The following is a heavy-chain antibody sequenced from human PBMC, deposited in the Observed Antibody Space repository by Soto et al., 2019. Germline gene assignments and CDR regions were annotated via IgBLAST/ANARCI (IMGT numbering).Heavy chain of an antibody. CDR1: GGSISSYY. D-gene: IGHD6-19*01. CDR2: IYYSGST. J-gene: IGHJ6*02. V-gene: IGHV4-59*01. CDR3: AGGYSSGWYRNYYYGMDV. Sequence: WETLSLTCTVSGGSISSYYWSWIRQPPGKGLEWIGYIYYSGSTNYNPSLKSRVTISVDTSKNQFSLKLSSVTAADTAVYYCAGGYSSGWYRNYYYGMDVWGQGTTVTVSS.